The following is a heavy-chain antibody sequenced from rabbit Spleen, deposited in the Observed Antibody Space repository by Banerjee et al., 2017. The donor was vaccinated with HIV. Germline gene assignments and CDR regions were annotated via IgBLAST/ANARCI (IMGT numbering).Heavy chain of an antibody. V-gene: IGHV1S45*01. CDR3: ARDLVAVIGWNFYL. J-gene: IGHJ4*01. D-gene: IGHD1-1*01. Sequence: QEQLEESGGGLVKPEGSLTLTCKASGFSFSDRDVMCWVRQAPGKGLEWIACINTATGKPVYASWAKGRFTISRTSSTTVALQMTSLTAADTATYFCARDLVAVIGWNFYLWGPGTLVTVS. CDR1: GFSFSDRDV. CDR2: INTATGKP.